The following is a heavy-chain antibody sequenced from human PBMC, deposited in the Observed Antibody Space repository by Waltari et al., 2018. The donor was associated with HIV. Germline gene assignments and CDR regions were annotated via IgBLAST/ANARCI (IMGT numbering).Heavy chain of an antibody. Sequence: EVQLSESGGGLLQAGGSLRLSCAVSGFTFSSYAMSWVRQAPGKGLEWVSCITGTGGNIFYADSVKGRFTISKDSTKNTLYLQMNGLRVEDTAVYYCAKVDGSYFDYWGQGTLVTVSS. J-gene: IGHJ4*02. V-gene: IGHV3-23*01. D-gene: IGHD1-26*01. CDR1: GFTFSSYA. CDR2: ITGTGGNI. CDR3: AKVDGSYFDY.